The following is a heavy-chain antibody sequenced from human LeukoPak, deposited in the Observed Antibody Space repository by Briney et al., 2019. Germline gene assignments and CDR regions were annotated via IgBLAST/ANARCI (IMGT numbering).Heavy chain of an antibody. D-gene: IGHD6-13*01. CDR2: ISSSSSTI. V-gene: IGHV3-48*04. CDR3: ARERSIAAAGTVYFQH. CDR1: GFTFSSYG. Sequence: PGGSLRLSCAASGFTFSSYGMTWVRQAPGKGLEWVSYISSSSSTIYYADSVKGRFTISRDNAKNSLYLQMNSLRAEDTAVYYCARERSIAAAGTVYFQHWGQGTLVTVSS. J-gene: IGHJ1*01.